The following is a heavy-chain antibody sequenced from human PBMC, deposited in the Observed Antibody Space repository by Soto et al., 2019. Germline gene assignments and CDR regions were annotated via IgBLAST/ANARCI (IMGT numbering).Heavy chain of an antibody. CDR3: ATKSDDFWSCYYGFDI. CDR1: GFTFSSYA. Sequence: EVQLLESGGGLVQPGGSLRLSCAASGFTFSSYAMSWVRQAPGKGLEWVSAISGSGGSTYYADSVKGRFTISSDNAKNTLYLQMNSLRAEDTAVYYSATKSDDFWSCYYGFDIWGQGTMLTVSS. D-gene: IGHD3-3*01. CDR2: ISGSGGST. J-gene: IGHJ3*02. V-gene: IGHV3-23*01.